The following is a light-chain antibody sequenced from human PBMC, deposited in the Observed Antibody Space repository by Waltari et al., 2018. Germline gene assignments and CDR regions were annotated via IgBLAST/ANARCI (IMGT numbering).Light chain of an antibody. CDR2: RND. CDR3: AAWDDSLNSRV. CDR1: NSHIGSNY. V-gene: IGLV1-47*01. J-gene: IGLJ3*02. Sequence: QSVLTQPPSASGAPGQRVTISCSGGNSHIGSNYLFWYQQLPGTAPKLLIYRNDRRPSGVPDRFSGSKSGTSASLAITGLRSEDEAEYYCAAWDDSLNSRVFGGGTKLTVL.